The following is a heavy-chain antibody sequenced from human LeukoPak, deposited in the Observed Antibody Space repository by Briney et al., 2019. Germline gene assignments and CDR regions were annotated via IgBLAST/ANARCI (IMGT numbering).Heavy chain of an antibody. D-gene: IGHD6-6*01. CDR3: ARSEYSSSSGHFDY. CDR2: IYFSGST. Sequence: PSEILSLTCTVSGGSISSYYWSWIRQPPGKGLEWIGYIYFSGSTDYNPSLKSRVTISVDTSKNQFSLKLSSVTAADTAVYYCARSEYSSSSGHFDYWGQGTLVTVSS. J-gene: IGHJ4*02. CDR1: GGSISSYY. V-gene: IGHV4-59*08.